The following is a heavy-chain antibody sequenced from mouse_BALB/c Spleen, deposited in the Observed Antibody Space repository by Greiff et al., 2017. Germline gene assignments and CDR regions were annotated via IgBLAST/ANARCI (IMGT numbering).Heavy chain of an antibody. Sequence: EVQLVESGGGLVKPGGSLKLSCAASGFTFSDYYMYWVRQTPEKRLEWVATISDGGSYTYYPDSVKGRFTISRDNAKNNLYLQMSSLKSEDTAMYYCARETTTFYAMDYWGQGTSVTVSS. CDR1: GFTFSDYY. CDR3: ARETTTFYAMDY. CDR2: ISDGGSYT. D-gene: IGHD1-1*01. J-gene: IGHJ4*01. V-gene: IGHV5-4*02.